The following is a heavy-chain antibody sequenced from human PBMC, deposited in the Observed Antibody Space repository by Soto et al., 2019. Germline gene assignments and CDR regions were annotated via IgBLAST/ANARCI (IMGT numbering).Heavy chain of an antibody. CDR1: GYTFTGYY. J-gene: IGHJ4*02. V-gene: IGHV1-2*02. Sequence: RASVKVSCKASGYTFTGYYMHWVRQAPGQGLEWMGWINPNSGGTNYAQKFQGRVTMTRDTSISTAYMELSRLRSDDTAVYYCARDRAVVRYSGYDLAYWGQGTLVTVSS. CDR3: ARDRAVVRYSGYDLAY. CDR2: INPNSGGT. D-gene: IGHD5-12*01.